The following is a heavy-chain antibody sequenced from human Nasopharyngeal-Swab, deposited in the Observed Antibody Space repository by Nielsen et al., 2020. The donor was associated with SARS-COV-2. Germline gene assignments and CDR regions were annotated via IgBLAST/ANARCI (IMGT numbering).Heavy chain of an antibody. V-gene: IGHV4-39*01. D-gene: IGHD3-22*01. J-gene: IGHJ4*02. CDR1: GGSISSTSYY. Sequence: SETLSLTCTVSGGSISSTSYYWVWIRQPPGTGLQWLGIIYYRGRTYYNPALKRRVTLFVDTSKNQFSLRLNSVTAADTAVYYCAKSRIDMIVVALFDYWGQGTLVTVSS. CDR2: IYYRGRT. CDR3: AKSRIDMIVVALFDY.